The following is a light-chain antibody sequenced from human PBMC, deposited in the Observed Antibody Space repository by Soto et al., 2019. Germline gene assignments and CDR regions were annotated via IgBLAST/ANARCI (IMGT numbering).Light chain of an antibody. J-gene: IGKJ2*01. CDR2: WAS. CDR1: QSGLYSSNNENY. V-gene: IGKV4-1*01. Sequence: DIVMTQSPDSLAVSLGERATINCRSSQSGLYSSNNENYLAWYQQKPGQPPKLLIYWASTREFGVPDRFSGSGSGTDFTLTISSLQAEDVAVYYCQHYYSIPYTFGQGTKLEIK. CDR3: QHYYSIPYT.